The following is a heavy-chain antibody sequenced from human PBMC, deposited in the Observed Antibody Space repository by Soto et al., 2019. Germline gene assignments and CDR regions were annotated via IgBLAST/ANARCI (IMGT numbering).Heavy chain of an antibody. D-gene: IGHD2-8*02. CDR1: GFSVSSNY. J-gene: IGHJ3*02. CDR3: ARKQVEYGAVDAFDI. V-gene: IGHV3-53*01. Sequence: GGSLRLSCAASGFSVSSNYMSWVRQAPGKGLEWVSVIYSGGSTYYADSAKGRFTISRDNSKNTLYLQMNSLRAEDTAVYYCARKQVEYGAVDAFDIWGQGTMVTVSS. CDR2: IYSGGST.